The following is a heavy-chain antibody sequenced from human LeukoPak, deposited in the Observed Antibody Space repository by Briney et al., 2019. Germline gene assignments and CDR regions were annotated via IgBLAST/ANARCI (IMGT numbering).Heavy chain of an antibody. V-gene: IGHV4-59*02. Sequence: SETLSLTCTISGGSVSDYYWSWIRQSPGKGLEWIGYIYHTGSTSYSPTLKSRVTISADTSQNQFSLKLSSVTAADTAVYYCASRKLGNDYWGQGTLVTVSS. CDR3: ASRKLGNDY. CDR2: IYHTGST. J-gene: IGHJ4*02. D-gene: IGHD7-27*01. CDR1: GGSVSDYY.